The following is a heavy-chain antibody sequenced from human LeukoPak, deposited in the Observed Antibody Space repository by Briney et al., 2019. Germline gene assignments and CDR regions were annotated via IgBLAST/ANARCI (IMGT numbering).Heavy chain of an antibody. CDR3: TTDLGVAAAFDY. D-gene: IGHD6-13*01. J-gene: IGHJ4*02. CDR2: IKSKTDGGTT. Sequence: PGGSLRLSCAASGFTFNNAWMSWVRQAPGKGLEWVGRIKSKTDGGTTDYAAPVKGRFTISRDDSKNTLYLQMNSLKTEDTAVYYCTTDLGVAAAFDYWGQGTLVTVSS. V-gene: IGHV3-15*01. CDR1: GFTFNNAW.